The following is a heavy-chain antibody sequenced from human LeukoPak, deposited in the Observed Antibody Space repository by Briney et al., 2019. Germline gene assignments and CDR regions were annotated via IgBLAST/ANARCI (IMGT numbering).Heavy chain of an antibody. Sequence: GGSLRLSCTASGFTFSSYAMSWVRQAPGKGLEWVVGITAAGDRKYYADSVKGRFTISRDNSRNTLYLQMNGLRAEDTAVYYCAKEAQESRRANYFYDRSGYSNMDSWGQGTLVIVSS. J-gene: IGHJ4*02. D-gene: IGHD3-22*01. V-gene: IGHV3-23*01. CDR1: GFTFSSYA. CDR3: AKEAQESRRANYFYDRSGYSNMDS. CDR2: ITAAGDRK.